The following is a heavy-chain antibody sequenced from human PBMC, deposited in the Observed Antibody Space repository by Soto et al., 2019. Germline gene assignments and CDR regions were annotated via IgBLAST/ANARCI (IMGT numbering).Heavy chain of an antibody. Sequence: GGSLRLSCAASGFTFSSYDMHWVRQAPGKGLEWVAVIWYDGSNEYYADSVKGRFTISRDNSKNTLYLQMNSLRAEDTAVYYCARDGAVGYGMDVWGQGTTVTVSS. V-gene: IGHV3-33*08. J-gene: IGHJ6*02. CDR3: ARDGAVGYGMDV. CDR1: GFTFSSYD. CDR2: IWYDGSNE.